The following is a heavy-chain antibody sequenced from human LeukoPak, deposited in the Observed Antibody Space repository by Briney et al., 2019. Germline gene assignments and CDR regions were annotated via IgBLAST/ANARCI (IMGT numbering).Heavy chain of an antibody. J-gene: IGHJ4*02. CDR3: ARDPEWSMVFGNFDY. CDR1: GGTFSSYT. CDR2: IIPILGIA. Sequence: EASVKVSCKASGGTFSSYTISWVRQAPGQGLEWMGRIIPILGIANYAQKFQGRVTITADKSTSTAYMELSSLRSEDTAVYYCARDPEWSMVFGNFDYWGQGTLVTVSS. V-gene: IGHV1-69*04. D-gene: IGHD3-10*01.